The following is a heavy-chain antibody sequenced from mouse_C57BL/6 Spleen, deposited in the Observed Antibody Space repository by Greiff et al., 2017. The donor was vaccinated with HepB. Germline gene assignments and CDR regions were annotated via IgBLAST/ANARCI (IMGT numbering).Heavy chain of an antibody. CDR3: ATGPAWFAY. CDR1: GFTFSDYG. V-gene: IGHV5-17*01. Sequence: EVQGVESGGGLVKPGGSLKLSCAASGFTFSDYGMHWVRQAPEKGLEWVAYISSGSSTIYYADTVKGRFTISGDNAKNTPFLQMTSLRSEDTAMFYCATGPAWFAYWGQGTLVTVSA. D-gene: IGHD4-1*01. J-gene: IGHJ3*01. CDR2: ISSGSSTI.